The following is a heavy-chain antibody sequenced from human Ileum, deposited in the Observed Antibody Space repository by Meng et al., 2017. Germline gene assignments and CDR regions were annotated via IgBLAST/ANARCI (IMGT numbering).Heavy chain of an antibody. V-gene: IGHV3-23*01. CDR1: GFTFSTYA. CDR3: AKDFFSHYDQRPLCFDS. CDR2: ISGSGDST. J-gene: IGHJ4*02. D-gene: IGHD4-11*01. Sequence: GESLKISCAASGFTFSTYAMTWVRRAPGKGLEWVSGISGSGDSTYYADSVRGRFTVSRDNSKNTLSLQMNSLRAEDTALYYCAKDFFSHYDQRPLCFDSWGQGSLVTVYS.